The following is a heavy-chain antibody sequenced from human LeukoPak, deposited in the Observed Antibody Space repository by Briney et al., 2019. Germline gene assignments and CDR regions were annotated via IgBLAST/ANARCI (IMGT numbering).Heavy chain of an antibody. CDR2: ISGSGGST. D-gene: IGHD2-21*02. Sequence: GGSLRLSCAASGFTFSSYAMSWVRQAPGKGLEWVSAISGSGGSTYYEDSVKGRFTISRDNSKNTMYLQMNSLRAEDTAVYYCAKELDVVTSGGYFDYWGQGTLVTVSS. CDR3: AKELDVVTSGGYFDY. V-gene: IGHV3-23*01. CDR1: GFTFSSYA. J-gene: IGHJ4*02.